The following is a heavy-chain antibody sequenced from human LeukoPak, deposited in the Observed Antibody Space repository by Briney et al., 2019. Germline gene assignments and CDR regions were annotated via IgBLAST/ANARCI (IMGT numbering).Heavy chain of an antibody. V-gene: IGHV4-59*08. J-gene: IGHJ4*02. CDR1: GGSISSYY. CDR2: IYYSGST. D-gene: IGHD3-16*01. Sequence: SETLSLTCTVSGGSISSYYWSWIRQPPGKGLEWSGYIYYSGSTNYNPSLKSRVTISVDTSKNQFSLKLSSVTAADTAVYYCARHFHMGEASFFRDYFDYWGQGTLVTVSS. CDR3: ARHFHMGEASFFRDYFDY.